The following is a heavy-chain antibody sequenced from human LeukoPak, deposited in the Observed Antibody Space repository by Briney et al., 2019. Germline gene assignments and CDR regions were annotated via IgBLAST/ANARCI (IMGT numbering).Heavy chain of an antibody. CDR3: ARGNPLTRGTFLPGDY. V-gene: IGHV3-7*01. Sequence: GGSLRLSCAASGFTVSSNYMSWVRQAPGKGLEWVANIKQDGSEKYYVDSVKGRFTISRDNAKNSLYLQMNSLRAEDTAVYYCARGNPLTRGTFLPGDYWGQGTLVTVSS. J-gene: IGHJ4*02. CDR2: IKQDGSEK. D-gene: IGHD3-10*01. CDR1: GFTVSSNY.